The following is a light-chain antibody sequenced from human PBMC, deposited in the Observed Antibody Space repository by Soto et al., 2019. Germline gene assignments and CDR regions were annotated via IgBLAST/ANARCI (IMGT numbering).Light chain of an antibody. V-gene: IGKV1-5*01. J-gene: IGKJ1*01. CDR3: QQYNSYWT. CDR1: QSISSW. Sequence: DIQMTQSPSTLSASVGDRVTITCRASQSISSWLAWYQQKPGKAPKLLIYDASSLESGVPSRFSGSGSGTEFTLTSSSLQPDDFATDYCQQYNSYWTFGQGTKVEIK. CDR2: DAS.